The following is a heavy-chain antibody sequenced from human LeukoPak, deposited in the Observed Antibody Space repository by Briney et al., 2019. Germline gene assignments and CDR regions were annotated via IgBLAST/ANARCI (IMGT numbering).Heavy chain of an antibody. V-gene: IGHV3-21*01. D-gene: IGHD3-10*01. Sequence: GGSLRLSCAASGFTFSSYSMNWVRQAPGKGLEWVSSISSSSSYIYYADSVKGRFTISRDNAKNSLYLQMNSLRAEDTAMYYCARDGGSGSFDYWGQGTLVTVSS. CDR1: GFTFSSYS. CDR2: ISSSSSYI. J-gene: IGHJ4*02. CDR3: ARDGGSGSFDY.